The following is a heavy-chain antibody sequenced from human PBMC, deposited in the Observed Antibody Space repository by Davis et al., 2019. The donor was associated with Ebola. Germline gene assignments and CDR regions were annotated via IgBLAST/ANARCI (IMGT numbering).Heavy chain of an antibody. CDR1: GYTFTSYA. CDR3: ARDLTMVRGVYWFDP. D-gene: IGHD3-10*01. Sequence: ASVKVSCKASGYTFTSYAMHWVRQAPGQRLEWMGWINAGNGNTKYSQKFQGRVTITRDTSASTAYMELSSLRSEDTAVYYCARDLTMVRGVYWFDPWGQGTLVTVSS. CDR2: INAGNGNT. V-gene: IGHV1-3*01. J-gene: IGHJ5*02.